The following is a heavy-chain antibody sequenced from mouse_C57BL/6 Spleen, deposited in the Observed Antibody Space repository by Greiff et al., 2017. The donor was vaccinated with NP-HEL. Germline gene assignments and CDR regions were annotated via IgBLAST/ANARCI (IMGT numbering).Heavy chain of an antibody. D-gene: IGHD1-1*01. CDR1: GYTFTNYW. Sequence: QVQLQQSGAELVRPGTSVKMSCKASGYTFTNYWIGWAKQRPGHGLEWIGDIYPGGGYTNYNEKFKGKATLTADKSSSTAYMQFSSLTSEDSAIYYCARGGDYYGSSYDYFDYWGQGTTLTVSS. CDR2: IYPGGGYT. CDR3: ARGGDYYGSSYDYFDY. J-gene: IGHJ2*01. V-gene: IGHV1-63*01.